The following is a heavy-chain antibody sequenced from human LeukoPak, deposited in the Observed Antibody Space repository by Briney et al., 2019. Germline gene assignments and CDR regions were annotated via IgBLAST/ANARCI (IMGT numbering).Heavy chain of an antibody. CDR1: GYPFTGYY. Sequence: ASVKVSCKASGYPFTGYYMHWVRQAPGQGLAWMGQINPNNGDTNYAQRFQGRVTMTRDTSSSTAYMELIRLTSDDTAVYYCARERMTAAEAFDIWGQGTMVTVSS. J-gene: IGHJ3*02. V-gene: IGHV1-2*06. D-gene: IGHD6-13*01. CDR2: INPNNGDT. CDR3: ARERMTAAEAFDI.